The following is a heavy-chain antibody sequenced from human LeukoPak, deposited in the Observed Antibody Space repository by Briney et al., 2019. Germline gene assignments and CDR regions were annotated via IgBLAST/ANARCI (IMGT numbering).Heavy chain of an antibody. CDR3: ARVPGANYYDSSGYYYFDY. Sequence: PSQTLSLTCTVSGGSISSGGYYWSWIRQHPGKGLEWLGYIYYSGSTYYNPSLKSRVTISVDTSKNQFSLKLSSVTAADTAVYYCARVPGANYYDSSGYYYFDYWGQGTLVTVSS. V-gene: IGHV4-31*03. CDR2: IYYSGST. D-gene: IGHD3-22*01. J-gene: IGHJ4*02. CDR1: GGSISSGGYY.